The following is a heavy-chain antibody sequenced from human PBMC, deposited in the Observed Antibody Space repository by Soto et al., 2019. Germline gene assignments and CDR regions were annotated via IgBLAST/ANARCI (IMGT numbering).Heavy chain of an antibody. CDR3: AREENCSDGVCYSEYFQR. CDR1: GYIFTAYS. V-gene: IGHV1-46*01. CDR2: VNPSGGST. J-gene: IGHJ1*01. Sequence: QVQLVQSGAEVKKPGASVKVSCKASGYIFTAYSMHWVRQAPGQGLEWMGVVNPSGGSTNYAQKFRGKIPMTRDTSTNTVYMDLSSLTSEDTAVYYLAREENCSDGVCYSEYFQRWGQGTLVTVSS. D-gene: IGHD2-15*01.